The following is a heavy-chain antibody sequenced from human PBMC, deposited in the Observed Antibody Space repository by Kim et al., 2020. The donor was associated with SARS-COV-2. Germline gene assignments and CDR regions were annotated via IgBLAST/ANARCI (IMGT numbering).Heavy chain of an antibody. Sequence: SETLSLTCTVSGGSISSGGYYWSWIRQHPGKGLEWIGYIYYSGSTYYNPSLKSRVTISVDTSKNQFSLKLSSVTAADTAVYYCARAGVVRGVISLYYYYGMDVWGQGTTVTVSS. J-gene: IGHJ6*02. D-gene: IGHD3-10*01. V-gene: IGHV4-31*03. CDR3: ARAGVVRGVISLYYYYGMDV. CDR1: GGSISSGGYY. CDR2: IYYSGST.